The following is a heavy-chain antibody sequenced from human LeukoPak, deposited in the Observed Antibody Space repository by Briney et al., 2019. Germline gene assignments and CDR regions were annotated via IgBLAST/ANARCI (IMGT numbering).Heavy chain of an antibody. V-gene: IGHV4-4*07. Sequence: SETLSLTCTVSGGSISSYYWSWIRQPAGKGLEWIGRIYTSGSTNYNPSLKSRVTMSVDTSKNQFSLKLSSVTAADTAVYYCARDRPAMAPYYYYMDVWGKGTTVTISS. CDR3: ARDRPAMAPYYYYMDV. CDR2: IYTSGST. D-gene: IGHD5-18*01. J-gene: IGHJ6*03. CDR1: GGSISSYY.